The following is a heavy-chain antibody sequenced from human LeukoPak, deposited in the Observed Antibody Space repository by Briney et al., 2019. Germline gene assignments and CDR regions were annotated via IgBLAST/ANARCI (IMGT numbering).Heavy chain of an antibody. CDR3: ARDRISAISRGWFDP. Sequence: GGSLRLSCAASGFTFTSYWMSWVRQAPGKGLEWVANIKEDGSEKYYVDSVKGRFTISRDNAKNSLYLQMNSLRAEDAAVYYCARDRISAISRGWFDPWGQGTLVTVSS. CDR2: IKEDGSEK. D-gene: IGHD2-21*01. J-gene: IGHJ5*02. CDR1: GFTFTSYW. V-gene: IGHV3-7*01.